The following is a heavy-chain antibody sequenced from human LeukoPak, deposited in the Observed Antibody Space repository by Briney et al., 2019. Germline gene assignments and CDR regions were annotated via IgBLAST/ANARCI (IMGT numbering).Heavy chain of an antibody. CDR1: GFTFSSYA. J-gene: IGHJ5*01. V-gene: IGHV3-64*05. CDR3: VKGGRYSSGWFDY. Sequence: PGGSLRLSCSASGFTFSSYAMHWVRQAPGKGLEHVSAINSDGGSTYYADSVKGRFTISRDNPKNTLYFQMRSLRAEDAAVYYCVKGGRYSSGWFDYWGQGTLVTVSS. CDR2: INSDGGST. D-gene: IGHD6-19*01.